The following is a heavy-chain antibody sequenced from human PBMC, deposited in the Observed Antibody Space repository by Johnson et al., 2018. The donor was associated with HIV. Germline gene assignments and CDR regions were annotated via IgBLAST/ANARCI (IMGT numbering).Heavy chain of an antibody. CDR1: GFTFSSYA. Sequence: VQLVESGGGVVQPGRSLRLSCAVSGFTFSSYAMHWVRQAPGKGLEYVSAISSNGGSTYYVNSVKGRFTISRDNSKNTLYLQMNSLRAEDTAVYYCARDLAGHNAFDIWGQGTMVTVSS. D-gene: IGHD6-19*01. CDR3: ARDLAGHNAFDI. V-gene: IGHV3-64*01. J-gene: IGHJ3*02. CDR2: ISSNGGST.